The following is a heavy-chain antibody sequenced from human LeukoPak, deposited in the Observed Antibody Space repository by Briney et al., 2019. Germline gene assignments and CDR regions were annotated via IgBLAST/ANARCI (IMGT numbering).Heavy chain of an antibody. D-gene: IGHD3-3*01. V-gene: IGHV3-23*01. J-gene: IGHJ4*02. CDR3: RGAGEFFGVYVEVY. Sequence: GGSLRLSCAASGFTFSSYAMSWVRQAPAKGLEGVSAISGSGGGTYYADSVKGRFTISRDNSKNPLYLQMNSLRAEDRAVYYCRGAGEFFGVYVEVYLVRGAILTVSS. CDR2: ISGSGGGT. CDR1: GFTFSSYA.